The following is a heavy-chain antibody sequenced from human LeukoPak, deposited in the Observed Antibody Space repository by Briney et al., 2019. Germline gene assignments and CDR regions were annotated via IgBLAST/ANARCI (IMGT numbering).Heavy chain of an antibody. D-gene: IGHD5-18*01. CDR1: GYSFTSYW. CDR2: IYPGDSDT. J-gene: IGHJ6*04. CDR3: ARRGYSYGYEHYGMDV. V-gene: IGHV5-51*01. Sequence: GESLKISCKGSGYSFTSYWIGWVRQMPGKGLEWMGIIYPGDSDTRYSPSFQGQVTISADESISTAYLQWSSLKASDTAMYYCARRGYSYGYEHYGMDVWGKGTTVTVSS.